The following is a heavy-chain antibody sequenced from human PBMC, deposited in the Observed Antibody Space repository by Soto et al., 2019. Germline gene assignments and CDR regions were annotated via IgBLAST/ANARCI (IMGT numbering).Heavy chain of an antibody. CDR1: GGTFSSYT. CDR3: ARDSSGSDY. V-gene: IGHV1-69*08. J-gene: IGHJ4*02. D-gene: IGHD3-22*01. CDR2: IIPILGIA. Sequence: QIELVQSGAEVKKTGSSVKVSCKASGGTFSSYTISWVRQAPGQGLEWMGRIIPILGIANYAQKFQGRVTITADKSTSTAYMVLSSLRSEDTAVYYCARDSSGSDYWGQGTLVTVSS.